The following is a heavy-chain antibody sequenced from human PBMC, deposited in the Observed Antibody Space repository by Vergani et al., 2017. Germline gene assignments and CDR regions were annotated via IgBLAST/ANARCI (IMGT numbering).Heavy chain of an antibody. CDR2: ISHSGRT. J-gene: IGHJ6*02. D-gene: IGHD3-3*01. CDR3: ARVSAGTHGHLYYFYCLDV. Sequence: QVQLQESGPGLVKPPGTLSLTCAVSGDSFRSNKWWAWVRQSPGKTLDWIGEISHSGRTNYNPSLTGRVTLSLDTTKNQFPLRLCAVTAATTAVYYCARVSAGTHGHLYYFYCLDVWGQGTAVTVS. CDR1: GDSFRSNKW. V-gene: IGHV4-4*03.